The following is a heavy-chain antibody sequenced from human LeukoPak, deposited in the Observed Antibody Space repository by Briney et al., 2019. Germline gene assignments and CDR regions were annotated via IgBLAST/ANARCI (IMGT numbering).Heavy chain of an antibody. J-gene: IGHJ4*02. V-gene: IGHV3-30-3*01. CDR3: AAQGPLN. Sequence: GGSLRLSCAASGFTFNSYALHWVRQAPGKGLEWVAVISSDGSNKYYADSVKGRFTISRDNSKNTLYLQMNSLRAEDTAVYYCAAQGPLNWGQGTLVTVSS. CDR1: GFTFNSYA. CDR2: ISSDGSNK.